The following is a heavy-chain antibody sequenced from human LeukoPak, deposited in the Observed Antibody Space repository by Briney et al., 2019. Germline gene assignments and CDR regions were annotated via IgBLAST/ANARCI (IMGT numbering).Heavy chain of an antibody. CDR1: GYTFTGYY. CDR2: INPNSGGT. D-gene: IGHD3-10*01. J-gene: IGHJ6*03. CDR3: ARDGSGSFDYYYMDV. Sequence: ASVKVSCKASGYTFTGYYMHWVRQAPGQGLEWMGWINPNSGGTNYAQKFQGRVTMTRDTSISTAYMELSRLRSDDTAVYYCARDGSGSFDYYYMDVWGKGTTVTVSS. V-gene: IGHV1-2*02.